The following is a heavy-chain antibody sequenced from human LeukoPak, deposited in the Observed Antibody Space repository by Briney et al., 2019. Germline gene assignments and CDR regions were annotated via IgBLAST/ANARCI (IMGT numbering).Heavy chain of an antibody. Sequence: ASVKVSCKASGYTFTSYYMHWVRQAPGQGLEWMGIISPSGGSTSYAQKFQGRVTMTRDMSTSTVYMELSSLRSEDTAVYYCAAGPRTYDFLSGRTARYYYMDVWGKGTTVTVSS. V-gene: IGHV1-46*01. D-gene: IGHD3-3*01. J-gene: IGHJ6*03. CDR3: AAGPRTYDFLSGRTARYYYMDV. CDR2: ISPSGGST. CDR1: GYTFTSYY.